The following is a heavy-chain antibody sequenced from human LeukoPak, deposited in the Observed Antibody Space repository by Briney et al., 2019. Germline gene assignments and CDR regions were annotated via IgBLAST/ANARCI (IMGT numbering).Heavy chain of an antibody. V-gene: IGHV4-59*11. CDR1: GDSIRSHY. D-gene: IGHD3-10*01. CDR2: VYYTGNT. CDR3: ANYRAPYYFDY. J-gene: IGHJ4*02. Sequence: SETLSLTCTVSGDSIRSHYWSWIRQLPGKGLQWIGYVYYTGNTNSNPSLKSRVTISVDTSKNQFSLKLSSVTAADTAVYYCANYRAPYYFDYWGQGTLVTVSS.